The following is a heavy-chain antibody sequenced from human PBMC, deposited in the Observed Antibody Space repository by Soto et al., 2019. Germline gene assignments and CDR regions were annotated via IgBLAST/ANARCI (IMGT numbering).Heavy chain of an antibody. Sequence: PGGFLRLPCAASGFTFSSYAMHWVRQAPGKGLEWVAVISYDGSNKYYADSVKGRFTISRDNSKNTLYLQMNSLRAEDTAVYYCARDLQQLANDALDIWGQGTMVTV. CDR3: ARDLQQLANDALDI. D-gene: IGHD6-13*01. CDR2: ISYDGSNK. J-gene: IGHJ3*02. V-gene: IGHV3-30-3*01. CDR1: GFTFSSYA.